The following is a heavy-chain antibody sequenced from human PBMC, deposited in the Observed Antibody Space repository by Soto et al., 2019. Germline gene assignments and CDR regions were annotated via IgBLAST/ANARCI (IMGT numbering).Heavy chain of an antibody. D-gene: IGHD1-26*01. J-gene: IGHJ6*02. CDR1: GGSFSGYY. Sequence: QVQLQQWGAGLLKPSETLSLTCAVYGGSFSGYYWSWIHQPPGKGLEWIGEINHSGSTNYNPSLKSRVTISVDTSKNQFSLKLSSVTAADTAVYYCARGGGYYYGMDVWGQGTTVTVSS. CDR2: INHSGST. CDR3: ARGGGYYYGMDV. V-gene: IGHV4-34*01.